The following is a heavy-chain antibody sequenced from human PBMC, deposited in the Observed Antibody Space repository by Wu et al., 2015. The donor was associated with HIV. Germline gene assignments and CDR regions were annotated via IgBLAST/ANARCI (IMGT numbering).Heavy chain of an antibody. CDR1: GYNFNGHF. D-gene: IGHD5-12*01. J-gene: IGHJ6*02. Sequence: QVQLVQSGAEVQKPGASVKVSCQTSGYNFNGHFLHWVRQAPGQGLEWMGGINPLFGTTKHAQKFQDRVTFTTDESKTTAYMELSSLRSEDTAVYYCARNTDSVATSLYSLGVWGHGTTVTVSS. V-gene: IGHV1-69*01. CDR2: INPLFGTT. CDR3: ARNTDSVATSLYSLGV.